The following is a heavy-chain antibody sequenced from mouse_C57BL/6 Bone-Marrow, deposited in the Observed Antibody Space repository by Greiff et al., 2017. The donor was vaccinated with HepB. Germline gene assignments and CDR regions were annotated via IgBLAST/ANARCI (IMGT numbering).Heavy chain of an antibody. CDR3: ARWSDYDGDWAWFAY. Sequence: EVQLQQSGPVLVKPGPSVKISCKASGFTFTDYYMHWVKQSHGKSLEWIGLVYPYNGGTSYNQKFKGKATLTVDTSSSTSYMELNSLTSEDSAVHYCARWSDYDGDWAWFAYWGQGTLVTVSA. CDR1: GFTFTDYY. CDR2: VYPYNGGT. J-gene: IGHJ3*01. D-gene: IGHD2-3*01. V-gene: IGHV1-36*01.